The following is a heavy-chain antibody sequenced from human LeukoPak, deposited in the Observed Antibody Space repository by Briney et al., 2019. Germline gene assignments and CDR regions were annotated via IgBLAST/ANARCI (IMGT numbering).Heavy chain of an antibody. CDR2: INPNSGGT. CDR1: GYTFTGYY. J-gene: IGHJ5*02. V-gene: IGHV1-2*02. D-gene: IGHD3-10*01. Sequence: ASVKVSCKASGYTFTGYYMHWVRQAPGQGLEWMGWINPNSGGTNYAQKFQGRVTMTRDTSISTAYMELSRLRSDDTAVYYCARGLYSQRILRITMVRGVIGWFDPWGQGTLVTVSS. CDR3: ARGLYSQRILRITMVRGVIGWFDP.